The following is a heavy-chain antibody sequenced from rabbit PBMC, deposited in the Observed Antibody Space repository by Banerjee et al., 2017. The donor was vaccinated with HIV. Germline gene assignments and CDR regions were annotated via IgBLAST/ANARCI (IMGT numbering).Heavy chain of an antibody. CDR2: INTISGDT. J-gene: IGHJ4*01. Sequence: QEQLEESGGDLGKPEGSLTLTCTASTFSFSNKYEMCGVRQAPGKGLEWNACINTISGDTVYATWAKGRFTISKASWTTVTLQMTSLTAADTASYFCARDLARVIGWNFNLWGPGTLVTVS. D-gene: IGHD1-1*01. V-gene: IGHV1S45*01. CDR3: ARDLARVIGWNFNL. CDR1: TFSFSNKYE.